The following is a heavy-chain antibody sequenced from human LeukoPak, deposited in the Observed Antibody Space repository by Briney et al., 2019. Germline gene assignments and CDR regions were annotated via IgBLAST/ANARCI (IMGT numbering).Heavy chain of an antibody. CDR3: ARRGTAFDAFDI. V-gene: IGHV5-51*01. D-gene: IGHD1-1*01. Sequence: GESLKISCQASGYSFPDYWIGWVRQMPGKGLEWTGIIYPADSDTRYSPSFQGQVTISADKSNSAACLQWSRLKASDTAMYYCARRGTAFDAFDIWGQGTMVTVSS. J-gene: IGHJ3*02. CDR1: GYSFPDYW. CDR2: IYPADSDT.